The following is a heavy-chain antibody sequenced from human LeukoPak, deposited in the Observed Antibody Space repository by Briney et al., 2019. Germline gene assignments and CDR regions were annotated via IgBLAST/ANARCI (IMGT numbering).Heavy chain of an antibody. J-gene: IGHJ6*02. D-gene: IGHD2-15*01. Sequence: SETLSLTCTVSGGSISSYYWTWIRQPPEKGLEWIGYIYYSGSTSYNPSLKSRVTISLDTSKNQFSLKVTSVTAADTAVYYCATLGFCSGGSCYDYYGMGVWGQGTTVTVSS. CDR1: GGSISSYY. V-gene: IGHV4-59*01. CDR3: ATLGFCSGGSCYDYYGMGV. CDR2: IYYSGST.